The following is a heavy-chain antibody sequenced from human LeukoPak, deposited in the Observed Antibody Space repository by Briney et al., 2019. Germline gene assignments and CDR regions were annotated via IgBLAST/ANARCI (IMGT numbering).Heavy chain of an antibody. V-gene: IGHV3-30-3*01. J-gene: IGHJ6*02. Sequence: GGSLRLSCAASGITFNIYAMHWVRQAPDKGLEWGAFISYDGSNKYYADYVKGRFTISRDNSKNTLYLQMNSMRDEDTAVYYCARVGNSYDQDYYYYGMDVWGQGTTVTVSS. CDR3: ARVGNSYDQDYYYYGMDV. D-gene: IGHD3-22*01. CDR2: ISYDGSNK. CDR1: GITFNIYA.